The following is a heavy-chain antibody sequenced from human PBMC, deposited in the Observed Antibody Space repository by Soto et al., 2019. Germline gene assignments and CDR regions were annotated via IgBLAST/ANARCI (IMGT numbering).Heavy chain of an antibody. D-gene: IGHD3-10*02. CDR3: ATLFGELLKDYYYYGMDV. CDR2: ISAYNGNT. J-gene: IGHJ6*02. V-gene: IGHV1-18*01. Sequence: GASVKVSCKASGYTFTSYGISWVRQAPGQGLEWMGWISAYNGNTNYAQKLQGRVTMTTDTSTSTAYMELRSLRSDDTAVYYCATLFGELLKDYYYYGMDVWGQGTTVTVSS. CDR1: GYTFTSYG.